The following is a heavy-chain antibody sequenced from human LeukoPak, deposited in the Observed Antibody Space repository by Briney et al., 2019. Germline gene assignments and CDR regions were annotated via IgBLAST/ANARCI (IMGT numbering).Heavy chain of an antibody. V-gene: IGHV4-30-4*01. Sequence: SETLSLTCTVSGGSISSGDYYWSWIRQPPGKGLEWIGYIYYSGSTYYNPSLKSRVTISVDTSKNQFSLKLSSVTAADTAVYYCARDYDSSGYYGDAFGIGGQGTMVTVSS. CDR3: ARDYDSSGYYGDAFGI. D-gene: IGHD3-22*01. J-gene: IGHJ3*02. CDR1: GGSISSGDYY. CDR2: IYYSGST.